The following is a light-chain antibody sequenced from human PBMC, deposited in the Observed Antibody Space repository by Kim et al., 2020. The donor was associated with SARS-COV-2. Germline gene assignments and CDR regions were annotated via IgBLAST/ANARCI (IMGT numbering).Light chain of an antibody. CDR3: CSYTTSITYV. CDR2: DVS. CDR1: SSDVGGYNF. J-gene: IGLJ1*01. V-gene: IGLV2-14*04. Sequence: GQSITISCTGSSSDVGGYNFVSWYQQHPGKAPKLMIYDVSKRPSGVSNRFSGSKSGKTASLTISGLQAEDEADYYCCSYTTSITYVFGTGTKVTVL.